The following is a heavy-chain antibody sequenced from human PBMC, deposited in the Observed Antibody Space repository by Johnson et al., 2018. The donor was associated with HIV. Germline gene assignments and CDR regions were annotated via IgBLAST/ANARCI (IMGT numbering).Heavy chain of an antibody. CDR3: ASFAAAGDAFDI. J-gene: IGHJ3*02. V-gene: IGHV3-66*01. CDR2: IYSGGST. D-gene: IGHD6-13*01. CDR1: GFTFDDYA. Sequence: VQLVESGGGLVQPGRSLKLSCAASGFTFDDYAMHWVRQTPGKGLEWVSVIYSGGSTYYADSVKGLFTISRDNSKNTLYLQMNSLRAEDTAVYYCASFAAAGDAFDIWGQGTMVTVSS.